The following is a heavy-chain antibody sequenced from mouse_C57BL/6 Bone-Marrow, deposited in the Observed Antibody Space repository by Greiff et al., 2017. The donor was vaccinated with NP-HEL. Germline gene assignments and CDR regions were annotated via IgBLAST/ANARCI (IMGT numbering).Heavy chain of an antibody. CDR2: ILPGSGST. CDR3: ARTYYSNYYWYFDV. CDR1: GYTFTGYW. V-gene: IGHV1-9*01. Sequence: QVQLQQSGAELMKPGASVKLSCKATGYTFTGYWIEWVKQRPGHGLEWIGEILPGSGSTNYNAKFKGKATFTADTSSNTAYMQRSSLTTEDSAIYYCARTYYSNYYWYFDVWGTGTTVTVSS. J-gene: IGHJ1*03. D-gene: IGHD2-5*01.